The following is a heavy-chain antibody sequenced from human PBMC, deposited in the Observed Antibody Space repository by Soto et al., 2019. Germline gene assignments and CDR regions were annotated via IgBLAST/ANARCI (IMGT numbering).Heavy chain of an antibody. CDR1: GYTFTDYY. CDR3: ARDSPSLAYCGGDCYSIDY. J-gene: IGHJ4*01. Sequence: QVQLVQSGAEVKKPGASVKVSCEASGYTFTDYYMHWVRQAPGQGLEWMGWINSNSGGTKYAQMFQGRVTMTRDTSITTVYMELRSLRSDDTAVYYCARDSPSLAYCGGDCYSIDYWGQGTLVTVSS. D-gene: IGHD2-21*02. V-gene: IGHV1-2*02. CDR2: INSNSGGT.